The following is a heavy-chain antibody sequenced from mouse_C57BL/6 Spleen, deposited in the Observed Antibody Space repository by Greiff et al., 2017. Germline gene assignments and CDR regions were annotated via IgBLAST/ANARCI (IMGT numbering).Heavy chain of an antibody. V-gene: IGHV1-19*01. D-gene: IGHD1-1*01. CDR1: GYTFPDYY. CDR3: ARSTVVPLYAMDY. Sequence: EVKLVESGPVLLKPGASVKMSCKASGYTFPDYYMNWVKQSHGKSLEWIGVINPYNGGTSYNQKFKGKATLTVDKSSSTAYMELNSLTSEDSAVYYCARSTVVPLYAMDYWGQGTSVTVSS. J-gene: IGHJ4*01. CDR2: INPYNGGT.